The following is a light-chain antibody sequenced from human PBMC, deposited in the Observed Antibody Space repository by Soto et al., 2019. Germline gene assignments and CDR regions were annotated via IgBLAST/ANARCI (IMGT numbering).Light chain of an antibody. CDR3: QQYNTYSWT. J-gene: IGKJ1*01. CDR1: QSTGSW. CDR2: EAS. Sequence: DIQMTQSPSTLSVSVGDRVTITCRASQSTGSWLAWYQQRSGRAPKLLIYEASSLQSGVASRFSGSGSGTEFTLTISSLQPDDFATYYCQQYNTYSWTFGQGTMV. V-gene: IGKV1-5*01.